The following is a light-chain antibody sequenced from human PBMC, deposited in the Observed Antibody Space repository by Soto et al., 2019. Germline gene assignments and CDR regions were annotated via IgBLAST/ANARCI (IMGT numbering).Light chain of an antibody. CDR2: KAS. V-gene: IGKV1-5*03. CDR3: QQYYTYPWT. J-gene: IGKJ1*01. Sequence: DIQMTQSPSTLSASVGDRVTITCRASQSISSWLAWYQQRPGRAPKLLLYKASNLAGGVPSRFSGRGSGTELPLTISSLHPDDFASYYHQQYYTYPWTFGPGTKVEIK. CDR1: QSISSW.